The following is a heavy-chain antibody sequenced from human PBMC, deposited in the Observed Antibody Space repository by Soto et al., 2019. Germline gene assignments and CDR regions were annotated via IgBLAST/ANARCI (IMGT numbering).Heavy chain of an antibody. Sequence: QVHLQESGPGLVKPSETLSLFCNVSGGSMSTNYWSWIRQAPGKGLEWIGYVFYTGSTNYNPSLKSRVTISVDTSKKYFSLRLSSVTAADTAVYYCARSLTVTRFDQWGQGTRVIVS. D-gene: IGHD4-17*01. CDR3: ARSLTVTRFDQ. J-gene: IGHJ4*02. CDR2: VFYTGST. V-gene: IGHV4-59*01. CDR1: GGSMSTNY.